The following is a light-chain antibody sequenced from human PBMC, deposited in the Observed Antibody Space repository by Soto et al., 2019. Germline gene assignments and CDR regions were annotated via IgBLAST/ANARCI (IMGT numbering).Light chain of an antibody. V-gene: IGKV1D-12*01. Sequence: DIQMTQSPSSVSASVGDRIIITCRASQYISTWLAWYQQKPGEAPKLLIFAASRLHGGVPSSFSGSGSGTDFTLTINNLQPEDFATYYCQQADSFPLTFGGGTKVEVK. CDR3: QQADSFPLT. CDR2: AAS. J-gene: IGKJ4*02. CDR1: QYISTW.